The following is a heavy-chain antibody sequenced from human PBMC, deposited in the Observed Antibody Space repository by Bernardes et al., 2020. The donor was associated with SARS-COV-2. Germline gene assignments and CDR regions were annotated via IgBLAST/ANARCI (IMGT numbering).Heavy chain of an antibody. CDR1: GGSFSGYY. CDR3: ARWGGYSSSSRSGFDY. Sequence: SETLSLTCAVYGGSFSGYYWSWIRQPPGKGLEWIGEINHSGSTNYNPSLKSRVTISVDTSKNQFSLKLISVTAADTAVYYCARWGGYSSSSRSGFDYRGQGTLVTVSS. D-gene: IGHD6-6*01. J-gene: IGHJ4*02. CDR2: INHSGST. V-gene: IGHV4-34*01.